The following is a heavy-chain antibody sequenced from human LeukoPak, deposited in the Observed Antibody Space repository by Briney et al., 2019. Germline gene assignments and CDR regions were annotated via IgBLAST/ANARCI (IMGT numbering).Heavy chain of an antibody. D-gene: IGHD4-17*01. J-gene: IGHJ4*02. V-gene: IGHV3-33*06. CDR3: AKDYGTTATAFQLRAPYFDY. Sequence: GRSLRLSCAASGFTFSSTGMHWVRQAPGKGLQWVALIWYDGSNSVYADSVKGRFTISRDNSKNTVHLQMNNLRAEDTAVYYCAKDYGTTATAFQLRAPYFDYRGQGALVTVAS. CDR2: IWYDGSNS. CDR1: GFTFSSTG.